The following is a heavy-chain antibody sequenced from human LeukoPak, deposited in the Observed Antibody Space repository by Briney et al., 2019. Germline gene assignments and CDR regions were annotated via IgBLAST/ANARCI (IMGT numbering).Heavy chain of an antibody. D-gene: IGHD2-15*01. V-gene: IGHV3-23*01. J-gene: IGHJ5*02. CDR3: AKDGGDIVVVVAADGINWFDP. CDR2: ISGSGVST. Sequence: GGSLRLSCAASGVTFSSYAMSWVRQAPGTGLESVSAISGSGVSTYYADSVKGRFTISRDNSKNTLYLQMNSLRAEDTAVYYCAKDGGDIVVVVAADGINWFDPWGQGTLVTVSS. CDR1: GVTFSSYA.